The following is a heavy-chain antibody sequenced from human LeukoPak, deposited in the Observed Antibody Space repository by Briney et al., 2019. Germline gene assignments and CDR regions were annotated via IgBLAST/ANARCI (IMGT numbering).Heavy chain of an antibody. CDR3: AKTGRYSYGLTIFDY. CDR2: ISGSGGST. Sequence: GGSLRLSCAASGFTFSSYGMSWVRQAPGKGLEWVSAISGSGGSTYYADSVKGRFTISRDNSKNTLYLQMNSLRAEDTAVYYCAKTGRYSYGLTIFDYWGQGTLVTVSS. V-gene: IGHV3-23*01. CDR1: GFTFSSYG. D-gene: IGHD5-18*01. J-gene: IGHJ4*02.